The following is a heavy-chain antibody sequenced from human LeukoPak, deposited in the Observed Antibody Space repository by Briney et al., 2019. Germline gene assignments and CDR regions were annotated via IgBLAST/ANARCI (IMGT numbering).Heavy chain of an antibody. J-gene: IGHJ4*02. Sequence: GGSLRLSCAASGFTFSDYYMSWIRQAPGKGLEWVSYISSSGSTTYYAGSVKGRFTISRDNAKNSLYLQMNSLRAEDTAVYYCATSQYSSSQMDYFDYWGQGTLVTVSS. CDR3: ATSQYSSSQMDYFDY. V-gene: IGHV3-11*04. CDR1: GFTFSDYY. CDR2: ISSSGSTT. D-gene: IGHD6-6*01.